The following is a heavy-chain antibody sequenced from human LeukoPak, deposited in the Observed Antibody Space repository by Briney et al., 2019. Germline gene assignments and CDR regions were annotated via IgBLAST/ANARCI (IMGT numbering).Heavy chain of an antibody. Sequence: SETLSLTCTASGGSITSHFWSWIRQPPGKGLEWIGYIYHSGITNYNPSLKSRVTISVDTSKNQFSLKLSSVTAADTAVYYCARDGYSGSSLFDYRGQGTLVTVSS. CDR1: GGSITSHF. V-gene: IGHV4-59*11. J-gene: IGHJ4*02. D-gene: IGHD1-26*01. CDR2: IYHSGIT. CDR3: ARDGYSGSSLFDY.